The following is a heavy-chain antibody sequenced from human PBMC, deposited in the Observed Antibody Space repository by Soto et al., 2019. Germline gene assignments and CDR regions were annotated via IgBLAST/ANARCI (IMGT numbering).Heavy chain of an antibody. V-gene: IGHV3-23*01. Sequence: EVQLLESGGGLVQPGGSLRLSCAASGFTFSIYAMSWVRQAPGKGLEWVAAISGSGGGTYYADSVKGRFTISRDNSKNTLYLQMNSLRAEDTAVYYCAKDLDIAEANTGSTFDYWGQGTLVTVSS. CDR3: AKDLDIAEANTGSTFDY. CDR2: ISGSGGGT. D-gene: IGHD6-13*01. J-gene: IGHJ4*02. CDR1: GFTFSIYA.